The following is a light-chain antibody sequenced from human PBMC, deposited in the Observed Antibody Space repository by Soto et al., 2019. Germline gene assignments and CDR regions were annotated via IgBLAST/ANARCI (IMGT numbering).Light chain of an antibody. CDR3: QQYYSYPPWT. Sequence: AIRMTQSPSSLSASTGDRVTITCRASQGISSYLAWYQQKPGKAPKLLIYAASTLQSGVPSRFSGRGSGTDFTLTLSCLQSEDFATYYGQQYYSYPPWTFGQGTKVEIK. CDR1: QGISSY. CDR2: AAS. J-gene: IGKJ1*01. V-gene: IGKV1-8*01.